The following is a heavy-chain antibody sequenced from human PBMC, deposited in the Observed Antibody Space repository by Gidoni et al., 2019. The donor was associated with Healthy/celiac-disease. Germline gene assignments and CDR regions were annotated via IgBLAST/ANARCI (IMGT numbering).Heavy chain of an antibody. CDR3: ARGDDYSNSYYYYYYGMDV. CDR2: MNPNSGNT. V-gene: IGHV1-8*03. J-gene: IGHJ6*02. Sequence: QVQLVQSGAEVKKPGASVKVSCKASGYPFTSYDINWVRQATGQGLEWMGWMNPNSGNTGYAQKFQGRVTITRNTSISTAYMELSSLRSEDTAVYYCARGDDYSNSYYYYYYGMDVWGQGTTVTVSS. D-gene: IGHD4-4*01. CDR1: GYPFTSYD.